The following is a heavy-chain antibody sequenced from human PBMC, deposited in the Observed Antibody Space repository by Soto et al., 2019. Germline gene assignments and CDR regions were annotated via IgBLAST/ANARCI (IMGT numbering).Heavy chain of an antibody. CDR1: GYSFTSYW. J-gene: IGHJ6*02. D-gene: IGHD3-16*01. V-gene: IGHV5-10-1*01. CDR3: ARRAHMSRRGETFSYYYYGMDV. CDR2: IDPNDSYT. Sequence: GESLKISCKGSGYSFTSYWISWVRQMPGKGLEWMGRIDPNDSYTNYSPSFQGHVTISADKSISTAYLQWSSLKASDTAMYYCARRAHMSRRGETFSYYYYGMDVWGQGTTVTVSS.